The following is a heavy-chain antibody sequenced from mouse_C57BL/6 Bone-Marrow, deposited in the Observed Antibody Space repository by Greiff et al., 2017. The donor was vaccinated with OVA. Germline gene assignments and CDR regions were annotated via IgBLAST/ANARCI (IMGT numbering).Heavy chain of an antibody. Sequence: EVKLQESGAELVRPGASVKLSCTASGFNIKDDYMHWVKQRPEQGLEWIGWIDPENGDTEYASKFQGKATITADTSSSTAYLQLSSLTSEDTAVYYCTTNWEGAYWGQGTLVTVSA. V-gene: IGHV14-4*01. J-gene: IGHJ3*01. CDR2: IDPENGDT. CDR3: TTNWEGAY. D-gene: IGHD4-1*01. CDR1: GFNIKDDY.